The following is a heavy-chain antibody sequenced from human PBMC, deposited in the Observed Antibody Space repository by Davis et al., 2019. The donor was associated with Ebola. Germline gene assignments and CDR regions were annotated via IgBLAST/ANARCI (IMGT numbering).Heavy chain of an antibody. CDR2: ISGSGGST. J-gene: IGHJ6*02. Sequence: PGGSLRLSCAASGFTFSSYAMSWVRQAPGKGLEWVSAISGSGGSTYYADSVKGRFTISRDNSKNTLYLQMNSLRAEDTAVYYCATVAHIRYYYYGMDVWGQGTTVTVSS. CDR1: GFTFSSYA. CDR3: ATVAHIRYYYYGMDV. V-gene: IGHV3-23*01.